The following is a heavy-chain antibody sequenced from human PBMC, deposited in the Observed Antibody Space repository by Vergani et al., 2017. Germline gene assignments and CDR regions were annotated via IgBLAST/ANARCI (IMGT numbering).Heavy chain of an antibody. CDR3: ARASWEGYFNYGMDV. CDR2: ISYDGSNK. CDR1: GFTFSSYA. D-gene: IGHD1-26*01. J-gene: IGHJ6*02. Sequence: VQLLESGGGLVQPGGSLRLSCAASGFTFSSYAMSWVRQAPGKGLEWVAVISYDGSNKYYADSVKGRFTISRDNSKNTLYLQMNSLRAEDTAVYYCARASWEGYFNYGMDVWGQGTTVTVSS. V-gene: IGHV3-30-3*01.